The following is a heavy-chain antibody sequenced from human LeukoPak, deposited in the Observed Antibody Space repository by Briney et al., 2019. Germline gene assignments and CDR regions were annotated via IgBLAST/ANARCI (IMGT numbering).Heavy chain of an antibody. CDR3: ARMARSSWTYYYYYGMDV. J-gene: IGHJ6*02. Sequence: ASVKVSCKASGYTFTSYGISWVRQAPGQGLEWMGWISAYNGNTNYAQKLQGRVTMTTDTSTSTAYMELRSLRSDDTAVYYCARMARSSWTYYYYYGMDVWGQGTTATVSS. CDR2: ISAYNGNT. D-gene: IGHD6-13*01. V-gene: IGHV1-18*01. CDR1: GYTFTSYG.